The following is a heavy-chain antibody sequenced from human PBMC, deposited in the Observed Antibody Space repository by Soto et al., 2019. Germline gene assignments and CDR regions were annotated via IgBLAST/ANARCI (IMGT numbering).Heavy chain of an antibody. Sequence: ASETLSLTCTVSGGSISSYYWSWIRQPPGKGLEWIGYIYYSGSTNYNPSLKSRVTISVDTSKNQFSLKLSSVTAADTAVYYCARDLSLSSGFDYWGQGTLVTVSS. CDR1: GGSISSYY. J-gene: IGHJ4*02. CDR2: IYYSGST. D-gene: IGHD6-19*01. V-gene: IGHV4-59*01. CDR3: ARDLSLSSGFDY.